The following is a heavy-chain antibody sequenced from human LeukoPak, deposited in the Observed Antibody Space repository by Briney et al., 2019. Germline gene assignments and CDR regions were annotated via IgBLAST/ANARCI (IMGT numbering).Heavy chain of an antibody. CDR2: ISYDGSNK. J-gene: IGHJ3*02. V-gene: IGHV3-30-3*01. CDR3: ARDPWGYGPGAFDI. Sequence: GRSLRLSCAASGFTFSSYAMHWVRQVPGKGLEWVAVISYDGSNKYYADSVKGRFTISRDNSKNTLYLQMNSLRAEDTAVYYCARDPWGYGPGAFDIWGQGTVVTVSS. CDR1: GFTFSSYA. D-gene: IGHD3-16*01.